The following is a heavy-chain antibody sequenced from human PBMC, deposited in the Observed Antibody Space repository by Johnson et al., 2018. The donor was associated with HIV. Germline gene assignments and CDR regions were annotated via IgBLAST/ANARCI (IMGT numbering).Heavy chain of an antibody. J-gene: IGHJ3*01. D-gene: IGHD2-2*01. CDR3: AKSPGKDNGSISGGFDL. V-gene: IGHV3-33*03. CDR2: IWYDGSNE. CDR1: GFTFSKYG. Sequence: QVYLVESGGGVVQPGRSLRLSCEASGFTFSKYGMHWVRQAPGKGLEWVAVIWYDGSNENYTESVRGRFNISRDNSKNTLYLQMNSLRAEDTAMYYCAKSPGKDNGSISGGFDLWGQGTRVTVS.